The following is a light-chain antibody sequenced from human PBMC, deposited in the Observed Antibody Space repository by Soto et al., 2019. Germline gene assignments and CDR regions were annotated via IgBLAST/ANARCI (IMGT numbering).Light chain of an antibody. CDR2: EVS. V-gene: IGLV2-14*01. Sequence: QSALTQPASVSGSPGQPITISCTGTSSDVGGYNYVSWYQQHPGKAPKLMIFEVSNRPSGVSYRFSGSKSGNTASLTISGLQTEDEADYFCSSYTSGSTRVFGTGTKLTV. CDR1: SSDVGGYNY. J-gene: IGLJ1*01. CDR3: SSYTSGSTRV.